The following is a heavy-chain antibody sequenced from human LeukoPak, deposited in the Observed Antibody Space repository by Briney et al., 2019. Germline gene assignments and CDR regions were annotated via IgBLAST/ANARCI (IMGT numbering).Heavy chain of an antibody. J-gene: IGHJ6*02. CDR2: IYHSGST. CDR1: GGSISSYY. CDR3: ARVGDYGDYYYYGMDV. Sequence: PSETLSLTCTVSGGSISSYYWSWIRQPPGKGLEWLGYIYHSGSTNYNPSLKSRVTISVDTSKNQFSLKLSSVTAADTAVYYCARVGDYGDYYYYGMDVWGQGTTVTVSS. V-gene: IGHV4-59*01. D-gene: IGHD4-17*01.